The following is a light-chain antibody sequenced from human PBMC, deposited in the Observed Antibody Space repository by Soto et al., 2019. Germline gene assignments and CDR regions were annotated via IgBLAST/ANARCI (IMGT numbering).Light chain of an antibody. CDR2: HVT. CDR1: SSDIGHYHY. V-gene: IGLV2-14*03. Sequence: ALTYPAPMSGTPGQSITISCTGTSSDIGHYHYVSWYQQHPGKAPKLMIYHVTYRPSGVSNRYSGSKSGNSASLTISGLQADDEADYYCCSLTTSHSYVFGGGTKVTVL. CDR3: CSLTTSHSYV. J-gene: IGLJ1*01.